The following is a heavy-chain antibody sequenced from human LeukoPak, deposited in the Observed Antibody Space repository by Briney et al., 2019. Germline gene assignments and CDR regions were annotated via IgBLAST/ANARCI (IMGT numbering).Heavy chain of an antibody. V-gene: IGHV4-39*07. CDR2: IYYSGNN. CDR1: GGSINRSSYC. Sequence: SETLSLTCTVSGGSINRSSYCCGWIRQPPGKGLEWIGSIYYSGNNYYNPSLKSRVTISVDTSKNHFSLKLTSVTAADTAVYYCARSPYYYGSGSYFDYWGQGTLVTVSS. D-gene: IGHD3-10*01. J-gene: IGHJ4*02. CDR3: ARSPYYYGSGSYFDY.